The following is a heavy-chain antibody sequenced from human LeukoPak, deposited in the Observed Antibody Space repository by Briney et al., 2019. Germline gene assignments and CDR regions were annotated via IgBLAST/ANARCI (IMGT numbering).Heavy chain of an antibody. D-gene: IGHD5-24*01. Sequence: PGGSLRLSCSASGFTLSRYGMHWVRQAPGKGLEYVSGISSNGGSTNYADSVKGRFTISRDNSKNTLHLQMSSLRAEDTAVYYCARGDGYNFFDYWGQGTLVTVSS. V-gene: IGHV3-64D*06. J-gene: IGHJ4*02. CDR2: ISSNGGST. CDR3: ARGDGYNFFDY. CDR1: GFTLSRYG.